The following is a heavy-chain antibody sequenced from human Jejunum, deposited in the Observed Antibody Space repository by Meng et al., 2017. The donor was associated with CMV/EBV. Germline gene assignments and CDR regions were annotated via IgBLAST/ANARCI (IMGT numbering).Heavy chain of an antibody. CDR3: TPGGGGVGD. Sequence: LSCVASGFSFSNYVMGWVRQAPGKGLEWVGLIKKRADGETIDYAAPVKGRFTISRDDSKNTLYLQMNSLKIEDTAVYYCTPGGGGVGDWGQGTLVTVSS. J-gene: IGHJ4*02. V-gene: IGHV3-15*01. CDR2: IKKRADGETI. D-gene: IGHD2-8*02. CDR1: GFSFSNYV.